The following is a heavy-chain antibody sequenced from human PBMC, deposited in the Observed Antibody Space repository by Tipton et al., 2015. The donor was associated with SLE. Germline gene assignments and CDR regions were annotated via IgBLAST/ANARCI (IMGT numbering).Heavy chain of an antibody. V-gene: IGHV4-39*01. Sequence: TLSLTCTVSGGSISSSSYYWGWIRQPPGKGLEWIGGIYYSGSAYYNPSLKSRVTISVDTSTNQFSLKLSSVTAADTAVYYCAKGLFGNYGSGSYYAFDYWGQGTLVTVSS. D-gene: IGHD3-10*01. CDR2: IYYSGSA. J-gene: IGHJ4*02. CDR1: GGSISSSSYY. CDR3: AKGLFGNYGSGSYYAFDY.